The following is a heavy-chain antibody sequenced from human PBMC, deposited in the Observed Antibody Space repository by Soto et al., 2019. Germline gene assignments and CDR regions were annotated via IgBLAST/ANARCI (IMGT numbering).Heavy chain of an antibody. D-gene: IGHD3-3*01. CDR3: ARAASLRFLEWLPPKDYYFDY. CDR1: GGSISSVGYY. Sequence: QVQLQESGPGLVKPSQTLSLTCTVSGGSISSVGYYWSWIRQHPGKGLEWIGYIYYSGSTYYNPSLKSRVTISVDTSKNQFSLKLSSVTAADTAVYYCARAASLRFLEWLPPKDYYFDYWGQGTLVTVSS. V-gene: IGHV4-31*03. CDR2: IYYSGST. J-gene: IGHJ4*02.